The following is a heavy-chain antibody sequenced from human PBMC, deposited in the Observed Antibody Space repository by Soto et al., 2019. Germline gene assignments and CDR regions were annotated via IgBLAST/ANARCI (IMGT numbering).Heavy chain of an antibody. D-gene: IGHD3-16*02. CDR2: IYYSGST. CDR3: ASLHLGELSMFDY. Sequence: SETXSLXXTVSGGSISXXYXXXXXXPPGKGLEWIGYIYYSGSTNYNPSLKSRVTISVDTSKNQFSLKLSSVTAADTAVYYCASLHLGELSMFDYWGQGTLVTVSS. V-gene: IGHV4-59*01. J-gene: IGHJ4*02. CDR1: GGSISXXY.